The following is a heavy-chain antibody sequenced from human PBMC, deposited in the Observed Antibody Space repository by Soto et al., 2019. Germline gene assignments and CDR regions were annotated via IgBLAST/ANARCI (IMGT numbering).Heavy chain of an antibody. J-gene: IGHJ4*02. V-gene: IGHV3-30*03. CDR3: TGEVASGY. CDR2: ISRDGGTK. D-gene: IGHD2-8*02. CDR1: GFTVSTYG. Sequence: QVQLVESGGGVVQPGRSLRLSCAVSGFTVSTYGMHWVRQAPGKGLEWVAVISRDGGTKYYADSVKGRFTISRDNSRNKLFLEVNSLRSDDMAVYYCTGEVASGYWGQGTLGTVSS.